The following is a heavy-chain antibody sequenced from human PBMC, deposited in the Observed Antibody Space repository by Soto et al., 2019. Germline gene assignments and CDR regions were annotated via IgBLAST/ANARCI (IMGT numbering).Heavy chain of an antibody. V-gene: IGHV3-23*01. J-gene: IGHJ4*02. D-gene: IGHD3-22*01. Sequence: EVHLLESGGGLVQPGGSLRLSCVAASEFRFSSYSMSWVRQTPGKGLEWVSAITGSGDKTYYADSVKGRFTISRDNSKNTPYLQMSSLRAEDTAIYYCATMNGYFEFWGQGSLVTVSS. CDR2: ITGSGDKT. CDR1: EFRFSSYS. CDR3: ATMNGYFEF.